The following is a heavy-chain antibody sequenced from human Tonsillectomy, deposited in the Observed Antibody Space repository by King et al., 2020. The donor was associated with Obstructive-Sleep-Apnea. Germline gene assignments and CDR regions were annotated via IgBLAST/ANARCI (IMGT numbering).Heavy chain of an antibody. CDR1: GFIISGSA. Sequence: VQLVESGGGLVQPGGSLKLSCAASGFIISGSAILWVRQASGKGLEWIGRMRSKDYNYETAFAASVKGRFTVSRDDSKNTAYLKMNSLKTEDTAVYYCTRPGGDASYYYGMDVWGQGATVTVSS. CDR3: TRPGGDASYYYGMDV. D-gene: IGHD2-21*02. J-gene: IGHJ6*02. V-gene: IGHV3-73*02. CDR2: MRSKDYNYET.